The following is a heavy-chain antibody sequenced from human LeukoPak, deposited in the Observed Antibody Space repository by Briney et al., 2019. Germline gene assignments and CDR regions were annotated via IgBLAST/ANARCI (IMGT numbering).Heavy chain of an antibody. J-gene: IGHJ4*02. CDR2: IYFHGTT. Sequence: TSETLSLTCTVSGCTINSYYWSWLRQPPGQGLEGSGNIYFHGTTNYYPSIQSRVTISVDTSRNHFSLQLSSVTAADTAVYYCGRTSHPHGSSWLFDYWGQGTLVTVSS. D-gene: IGHD6-13*01. CDR3: GRTSHPHGSSWLFDY. CDR1: GCTINSYY. V-gene: IGHV4-59*01.